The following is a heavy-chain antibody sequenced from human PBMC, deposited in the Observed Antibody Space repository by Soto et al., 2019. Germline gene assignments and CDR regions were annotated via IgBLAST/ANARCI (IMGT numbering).Heavy chain of an antibody. CDR1: GDSSSSDY. D-gene: IGHD5-18*01. J-gene: IGHJ4*02. CDR2: IYYSGGT. V-gene: IGHV4-59*08. Sequence: QAQLEESGPGLVKPSETLSLTCTVSGDSSSSDYWSWIRQPPGKGLEWIGYIYYSGGTNYNPSLKSRVTISIDRSRRQVSVKLNSVAAADTAVDRCAGHRKTAIVFESGGQGTLVAVSS. CDR3: AGHRKTAIVFES.